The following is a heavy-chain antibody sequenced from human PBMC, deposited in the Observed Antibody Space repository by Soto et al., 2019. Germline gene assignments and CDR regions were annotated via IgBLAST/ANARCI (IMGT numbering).Heavy chain of an antibody. CDR3: AREVPYGYSRFDY. CDR1: GYTFTNNV. J-gene: IGHJ4*02. CDR2: VNAGNDNT. D-gene: IGHD5-18*01. Sequence: QVHLVQSGAEVKKPGASVKVSCKTSGYTFTNNVIHWVRQAPGQRLEWMGWVNAGNDNTKWSREFQGRLTLTKDTSATTAYMGLSSLTSKDTAIYFWAREVPYGYSRFDYWGQGTLVTVSS. V-gene: IGHV1-3*01.